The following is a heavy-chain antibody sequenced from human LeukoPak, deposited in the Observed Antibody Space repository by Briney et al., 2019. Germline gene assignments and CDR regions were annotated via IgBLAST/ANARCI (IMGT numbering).Heavy chain of an antibody. CDR2: IYHSGST. CDR1: GGSISSTSYY. V-gene: IGHV4-39*07. CDR3: ARGPYSYDSSGALDI. D-gene: IGHD3-22*01. J-gene: IGHJ3*02. Sequence: SETLSLTCTVSGGSISSTSYYWGWIRQPPGKGLEWLGNIYHSGSTYYNPSLKSRVTISVDTSKNQFSLRLSSVTAADTAVYFCARGPYSYDSSGALDIWGQGTMVTVSS.